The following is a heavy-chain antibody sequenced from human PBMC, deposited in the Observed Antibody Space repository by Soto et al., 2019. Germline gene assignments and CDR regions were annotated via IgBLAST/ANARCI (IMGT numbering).Heavy chain of an antibody. CDR3: ARESSGYDYAFDI. CDR1: GFTFSSYW. CDR2: IKQDGSEK. J-gene: IGHJ3*02. D-gene: IGHD5-12*01. Sequence: GGSLRLSCAASGFTFSSYWMSWVRQAPGKGLEWVANIKQDGSEKYYVDSVKGRFTISRDNAKNSLYLQMNSLRAEDTAVYYCARESSGYDYAFDIWGQGTMVTVSS. V-gene: IGHV3-7*01.